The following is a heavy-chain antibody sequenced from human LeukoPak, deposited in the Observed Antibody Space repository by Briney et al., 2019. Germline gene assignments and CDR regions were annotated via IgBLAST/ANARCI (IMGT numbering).Heavy chain of an antibody. V-gene: IGHV3-21*01. CDR2: ISGSSYHI. Sequence: GGSLRLSCAASGFTFSTCSMKWVRQAPGKALEWVSSISGSSYHIYYADSVKGRFTISRGNANNLLYLQMNSLRAEDTAVYYCASGTIVGARGADNWGQGTLVTVSS. CDR3: ASGTIVGARGADN. CDR1: GFTFSTCS. D-gene: IGHD1-26*01. J-gene: IGHJ4*02.